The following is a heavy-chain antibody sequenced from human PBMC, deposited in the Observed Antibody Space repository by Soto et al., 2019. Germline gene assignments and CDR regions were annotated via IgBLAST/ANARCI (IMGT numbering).Heavy chain of an antibody. CDR1: GGSISSSSYY. J-gene: IGHJ4*02. D-gene: IGHD2-15*01. CDR2: SDYSGST. Sequence: QLQLQESGPGLVKPSETLSLTCTVSGGSISSSSYYWGWIRQPPGKGLEWIGSSDYSGSTYYNPSLKSRVTIAVDTSKNQFSLKLSSVTAADTAVYYCATPRQSSPVWYWGQGTLVTVSS. V-gene: IGHV4-39*01. CDR3: ATPRQSSPVWY.